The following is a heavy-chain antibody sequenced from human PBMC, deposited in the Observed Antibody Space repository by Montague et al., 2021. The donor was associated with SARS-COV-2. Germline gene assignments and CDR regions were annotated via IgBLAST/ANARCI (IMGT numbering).Heavy chain of an antibody. J-gene: IGHJ6*02. V-gene: IGHV3-7*03. D-gene: IGHD1-26*01. CDR2: IKPDGGEK. CDR1: GFTFSSYW. CDR3: ARDSRIVGATGDMDV. Sequence: SLRFSCAASGFTFSSYWMSWVRQTPGKGLEWVANIKPDGGEKHYVDSVKGRFTISRDNAKNSLNLQMDSLRAEDTALYYCARDSRIVGATGDMDVWGQGTTVIVSS.